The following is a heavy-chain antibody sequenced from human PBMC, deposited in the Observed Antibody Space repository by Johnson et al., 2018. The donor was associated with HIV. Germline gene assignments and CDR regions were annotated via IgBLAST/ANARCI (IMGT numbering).Heavy chain of an antibody. D-gene: IGHD2-21*01. CDR1: GFTFSRYW. J-gene: IGHJ3*02. CDR2: INSDGSST. Sequence: VQLVESGGGLVQPGGSLRLSCAASGFTFSRYWMHWVRQAPGKGLVWVSRINSDGSSTSYADSVKGRFTISRDNAKNTLYLQMNSLRAEDPALYYCAGGGGDCGGDCFLGAFDIWGQGTMVTVSS. V-gene: IGHV3-74*02. CDR3: AGGGGDCGGDCFLGAFDI.